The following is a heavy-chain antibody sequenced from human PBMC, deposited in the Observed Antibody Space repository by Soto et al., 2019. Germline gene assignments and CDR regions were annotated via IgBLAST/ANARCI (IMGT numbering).Heavy chain of an antibody. CDR1: GFTFRNYD. J-gene: IGHJ6*02. CDR3: ATTDRDFYGLDV. D-gene: IGHD1-1*01. CDR2: ISAAGDP. Sequence: VQLVESGGGLVQPGGSLRLSCEASGFTFRNYDMHWVRQGTGKGLEWVSGISAAGDPDYADSVEGRFTISRENAQNSFFLQMNSLRVGDTAVYYCATTDRDFYGLDVWSQGTTVIVSS. V-gene: IGHV3-13*05.